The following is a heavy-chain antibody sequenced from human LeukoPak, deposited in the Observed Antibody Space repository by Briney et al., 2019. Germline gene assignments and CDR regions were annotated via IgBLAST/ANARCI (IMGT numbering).Heavy chain of an antibody. CDR2: IHYSGIT. Sequence: PSETLSLTCTVSGGSISTNDYFWSWIRQSPEKGLELIGYIHYSGITKSNPSLESRLTLSVDTSKNQLSLRLTSVTAADTAVYYCARAPLATATSDYFDLWGLGTLVTVSS. J-gene: IGHJ4*02. CDR3: ARAPLATATSDYFDL. D-gene: IGHD4-17*01. V-gene: IGHV4-30-4*01. CDR1: GGSISTNDYF.